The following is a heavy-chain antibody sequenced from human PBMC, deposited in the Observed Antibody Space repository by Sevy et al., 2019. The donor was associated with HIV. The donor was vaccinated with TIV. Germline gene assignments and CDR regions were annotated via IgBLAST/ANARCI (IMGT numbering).Heavy chain of an antibody. CDR3: ARDNLIPVMVTMVRGALSYYFDY. CDR1: GFIFSDYG. D-gene: IGHD3-10*01. J-gene: IGHJ4*02. V-gene: IGHV3-33*01. CDR2: IWYDGINK. Sequence: GGSLRHSCAASGFIFSDYGMHWVRQAPGKGLEWVAVIWYDGINKYYADSVKGRFTISRDNSKNTLYLQMNSLRAADTAVYYGARDNLIPVMVTMVRGALSYYFDYWGQGTLVTVSS.